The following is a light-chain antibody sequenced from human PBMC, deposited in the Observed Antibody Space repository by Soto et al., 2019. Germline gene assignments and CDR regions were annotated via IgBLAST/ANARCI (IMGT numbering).Light chain of an antibody. V-gene: IGKV3-15*01. CDR1: QSVSSN. CDR3: QQYHNWPLT. CDR2: GAS. J-gene: IGKJ4*01. Sequence: EIVMTQSPATLSVSPGERATLSCRASQSVSSNLAWYQQKPGQAPRLLIYGASTRATGIPARFSGSGSGTELTLTISSLQSEDFALYYCQQYHNWPLTFGGGTKVEIK.